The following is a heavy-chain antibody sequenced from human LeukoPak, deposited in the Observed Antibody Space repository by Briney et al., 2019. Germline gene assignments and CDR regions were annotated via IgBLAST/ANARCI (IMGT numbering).Heavy chain of an antibody. V-gene: IGHV5-51*01. CDR1: GYSFVDYW. Sequence: GESLKISCKGSGYSFVDYWIAWVRQMPGKGLECMGIIYPGDSDTKYSPSFQGQVTISADKSVSTAYLQWSSLKASDTAMYYCARQGGRYHRIDYWGQGTLVTVSS. D-gene: IGHD1-26*01. J-gene: IGHJ4*02. CDR2: IYPGDSDT. CDR3: ARQGGRYHRIDY.